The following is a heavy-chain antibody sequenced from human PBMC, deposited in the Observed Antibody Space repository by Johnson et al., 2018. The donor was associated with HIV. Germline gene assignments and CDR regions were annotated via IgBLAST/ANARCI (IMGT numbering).Heavy chain of an antibody. CDR2: FSGSDHST. D-gene: IGHD3-22*01. CDR3: ASGRPDGSGSYYVDAFHC. J-gene: IGHJ3*01. V-gene: IGHV3-23*04. CDR1: GFTFSSYA. Sequence: VQLVESGGGLVQPGGSLRLSCAASGFTFSSYAMSWVRQAPGKGLEWVSTFSGSDHSTYYADSVRGRFPITRDSSKNTLYLQMNSLRAEDTAVYYCASGRPDGSGSYYVDAFHCWGQGTMLTVSS.